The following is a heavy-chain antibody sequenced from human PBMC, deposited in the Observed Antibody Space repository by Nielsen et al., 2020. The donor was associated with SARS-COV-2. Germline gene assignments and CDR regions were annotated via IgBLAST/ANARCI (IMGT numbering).Heavy chain of an antibody. CDR3: ARGMSGSYDGEWFDP. CDR1: GGSFSGHY. CDR2: IEHNGIT. V-gene: IGHV4-34*01. Sequence: SETLSLTCAVFGGSFSGHYWSWIRQAPGKGLEWIGQIEHNGITKYGPSLKSRVTISVDTSKNQFSLKLSSVTAADTAVYYCARGMSGSYDGEWFDPWGQGTLVTVSS. J-gene: IGHJ5*02. D-gene: IGHD1-26*01.